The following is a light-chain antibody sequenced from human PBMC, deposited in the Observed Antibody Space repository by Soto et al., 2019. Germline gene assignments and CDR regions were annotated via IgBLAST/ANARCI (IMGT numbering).Light chain of an antibody. CDR2: DAS. J-gene: IGKJ4*01. V-gene: IGKV3-11*01. Sequence: EIMLTQSPATLSLSPGERATLSCRASQSVSSYLACYQQKPGQAPRLLIYDASNRATGIPARFSGSGSGTDFTLTISSLEPEDFAVYYCQQRSNWPLTFGGGTKVEIK. CDR3: QQRSNWPLT. CDR1: QSVSSY.